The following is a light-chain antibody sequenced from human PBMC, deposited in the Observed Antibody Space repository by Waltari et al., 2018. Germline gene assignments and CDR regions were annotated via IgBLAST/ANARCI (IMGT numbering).Light chain of an antibody. CDR2: GAS. J-gene: IGKJ1*01. CDR3: QHYVRLPAT. V-gene: IGKV3-20*01. Sequence: IVLTQSPGTLSSSPGERATLPCRTSQIVIRTLAWYQQKPGQAPKLLIYGASIRATGIPDRFTGSGSGTDFSLTISSLEPEDFAVYFCQHYVRLPATFGQGTKVEIK. CDR1: QIVIRT.